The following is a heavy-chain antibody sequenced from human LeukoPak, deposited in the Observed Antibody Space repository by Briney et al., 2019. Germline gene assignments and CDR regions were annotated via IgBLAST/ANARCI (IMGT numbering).Heavy chain of an antibody. CDR2: ISSSSSYI. D-gene: IGHD6-19*01. CDR1: GFTFSSYA. J-gene: IGHJ4*02. CDR3: AREEMYSSGWQTFDY. V-gene: IGHV3-21*01. Sequence: GGSLRLSCAASGFTFSSYAMHWVRQAPGKGLEWVSSISSSSSYIYYADSVKGRFTISRDNAKNSLYLQMNSLRAEDTAVYYCAREEMYSSGWQTFDYWGQGTLVTVSS.